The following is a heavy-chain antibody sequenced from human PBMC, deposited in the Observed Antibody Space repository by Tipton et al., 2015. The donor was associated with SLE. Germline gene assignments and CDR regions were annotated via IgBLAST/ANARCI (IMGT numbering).Heavy chain of an antibody. J-gene: IGHJ6*02. CDR1: GGSFSGYY. Sequence: TLSLTCAVYGGSFSGYYWSWIRQPPGKGLEWIGEINHSGSTNYNPSLKSRVTISVDTSKNQFSLYLRAVTAADTDVYYCTGGPNPHLPVRSLSTIAVPTPKLESSSTGSSGTAAGRAVYCCTRGPYCSVDTGYRGMDVWGQGTTVSVSS. D-gene: IGHD4-17*01. CDR3: TGGPNPHLPVRSLSTIAVPTPKLESSSTGSSGTAAGRAVYCCTRGPYCSVDTGYRGMDV. V-gene: IGHV4-34*01. CDR2: INHSGST.